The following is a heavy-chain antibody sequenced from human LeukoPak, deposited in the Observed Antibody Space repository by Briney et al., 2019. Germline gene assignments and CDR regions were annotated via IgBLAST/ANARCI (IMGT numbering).Heavy chain of an antibody. J-gene: IGHJ4*02. CDR3: AKEGLLRFLEWFFDY. Sequence: GGSLRLSCAASGFTFSSYGMHWVRQAPGKGLEWVAFIRYDGSNKYYADSVKGRFTISRDNPKNTLYLQMNSLRAEDTAVYYCAKEGLLRFLEWFFDYWGQGTLVTVSS. CDR1: GFTFSSYG. V-gene: IGHV3-30*02. CDR2: IRYDGSNK. D-gene: IGHD3-3*01.